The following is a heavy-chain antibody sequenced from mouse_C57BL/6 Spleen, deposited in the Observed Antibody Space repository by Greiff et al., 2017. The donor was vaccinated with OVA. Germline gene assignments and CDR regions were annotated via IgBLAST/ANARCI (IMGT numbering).Heavy chain of an antibody. CDR3: ARSGSYYYGSSEGYWYFDV. Sequence: VQLQQSDAELVKPGASVKISCTASGYTFTDHTIHWMKQRPEQGLEWIGYIYPRDGSTKSNEKFKGKAPLTADKSSSTAYMQLNSLTSEDSAVYFCARSGSYYYGSSEGYWYFDVWGTGTTVTVSS. CDR2: IYPRDGST. J-gene: IGHJ1*03. D-gene: IGHD1-1*01. V-gene: IGHV1-78*01. CDR1: GYTFTDHT.